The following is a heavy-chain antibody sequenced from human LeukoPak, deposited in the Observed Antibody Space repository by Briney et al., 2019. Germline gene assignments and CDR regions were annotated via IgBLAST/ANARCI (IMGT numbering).Heavy chain of an antibody. J-gene: IGHJ6*02. CDR1: GYTFTSYG. Sequence: GASVKVSCKASGYTFTSYGISWVQQAPGQGLEWMGWISAYNGNTNYAQKLQGRVTMTTDTSTSTAYMELRSLRSDDTAVYYCARDRTYYDSSGYYYYYYYGMDVWGQGTTVTASS. CDR2: ISAYNGNT. D-gene: IGHD3-22*01. V-gene: IGHV1-18*01. CDR3: ARDRTYYDSSGYYYYYYYGMDV.